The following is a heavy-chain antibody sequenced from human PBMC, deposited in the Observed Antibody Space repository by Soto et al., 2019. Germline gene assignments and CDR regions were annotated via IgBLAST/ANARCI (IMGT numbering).Heavy chain of an antibody. CDR1: GFTFSDYY. D-gene: IGHD1-26*01. Sequence: QVQLVESGGGLVKPGGALRLSCAAAGFTFSDYYMSWIRQAQGKWLEWVSYISSSGSTIYYADSVNGRFTISRDNAKHSLYLQMNSLRAEATAVYYCARGCGAAGDFDYWGQGPMVTVSS. CDR2: ISSSGSTI. J-gene: IGHJ4*02. V-gene: IGHV3-11*01. CDR3: ARGCGAAGDFDY.